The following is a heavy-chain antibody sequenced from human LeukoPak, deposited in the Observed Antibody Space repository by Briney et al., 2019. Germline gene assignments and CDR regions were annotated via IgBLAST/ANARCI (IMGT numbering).Heavy chain of an antibody. D-gene: IGHD2-15*01. CDR2: ILYTGST. CDR1: GGSISSYY. Sequence: SETLSLTCTVSGGSISSYYWIWIRQPPGKGLECMGDILYTGSTNYNPSLKSRVTILVDRLKTDFSVNLTSVTGADTAVYFCARRIYFDSWGKGALVTVSS. J-gene: IGHJ4*02. V-gene: IGHV4-59*01. CDR3: ARRIYFDS.